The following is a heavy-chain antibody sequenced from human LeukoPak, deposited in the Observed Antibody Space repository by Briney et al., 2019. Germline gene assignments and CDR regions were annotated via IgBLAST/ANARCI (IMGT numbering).Heavy chain of an antibody. CDR3: ARDVVAALGSFDY. CDR1: GGSISSFY. J-gene: IGHJ4*02. Sequence: SETLSLTCSVSGGSISSFYWSWIRQPAGKGLEWIGHICTSGSTNDNPSLKSRVTMSVDTSKNQFSLKLSSVTAADTAVYYCARDVVAALGSFDYWGQGTLVTVSS. D-gene: IGHD2-2*01. V-gene: IGHV4-4*07. CDR2: ICTSGST.